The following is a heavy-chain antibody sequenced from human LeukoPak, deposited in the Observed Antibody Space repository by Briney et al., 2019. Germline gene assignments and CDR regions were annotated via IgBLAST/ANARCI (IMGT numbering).Heavy chain of an antibody. CDR1: GFTFSSYS. CDR2: ISSSSSTI. J-gene: IGHJ6*03. Sequence: GGSLRLSCAASGFTFSSYSMNWVRQAPGKGLEWVSYISSSSSTIYYADSVKGRFTISRDNAKNSLYLQMSSLRAEDTAVYYCVQLDPYYYYMDVWGKGTTVTVSS. CDR3: VQLDPYYYYMDV. V-gene: IGHV3-48*01. D-gene: IGHD2-2*01.